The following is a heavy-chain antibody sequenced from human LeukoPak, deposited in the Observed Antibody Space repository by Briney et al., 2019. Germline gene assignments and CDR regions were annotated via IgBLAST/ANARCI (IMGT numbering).Heavy chain of an antibody. CDR2: INHSGST. V-gene: IGHV4-34*01. D-gene: IGHD3-10*01. Sequence: SETLSLTCAVYGGSFSGYYWSWIRQPPGKGLEWIGEINHSGSTNYNPSLKSRVTISVDTSKDQFSLKLSSVTAADTAVYYCARRYGSGSKQLFDPWGQGTLVTVSS. CDR1: GGSFSGYY. CDR3: ARRYGSGSKQLFDP. J-gene: IGHJ5*02.